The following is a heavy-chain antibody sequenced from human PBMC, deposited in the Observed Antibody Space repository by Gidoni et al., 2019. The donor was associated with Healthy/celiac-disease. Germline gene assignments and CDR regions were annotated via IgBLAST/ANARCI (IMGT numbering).Heavy chain of an antibody. V-gene: IGHV3-30-3*01. Sequence: QVQLVESGGGVVPPGRSLRLSCAASGFTFSSYAMHWVRQAPGKGLEWVAVISYDGSNKYDADSVKGRFTISRDNSKNTLYLQMNSLRAEDTAGYYCAREKQGAIGWFDPWGQGTLVTVSS. CDR1: GFTFSSYA. CDR2: ISYDGSNK. CDR3: AREKQGAIGWFDP. D-gene: IGHD2-21*01. J-gene: IGHJ5*02.